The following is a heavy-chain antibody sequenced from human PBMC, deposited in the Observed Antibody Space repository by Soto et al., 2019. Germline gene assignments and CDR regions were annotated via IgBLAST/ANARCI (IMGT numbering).Heavy chain of an antibody. CDR1: GGTFSSYA. D-gene: IGHD1-1*01. V-gene: IGHV1-69*06. Sequence: ASVKVSCKASGGTFSSYAISWVRQAPGQGLEWMGGIIPIFGTANYAQKFQGRVTITADKSTSTAYMELSSLRSEDTAVYYCARAESLDGTFDYWGQGTLVTASS. CDR2: IIPIFGTA. CDR3: ARAESLDGTFDY. J-gene: IGHJ4*02.